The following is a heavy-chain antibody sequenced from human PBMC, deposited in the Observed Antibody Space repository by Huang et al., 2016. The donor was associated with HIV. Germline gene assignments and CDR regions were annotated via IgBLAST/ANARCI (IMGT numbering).Heavy chain of an antibody. CDR2: MGGKSGDI. CDR1: GFAFSQYA. D-gene: IGHD2-8*01. V-gene: IGHV3-9*01. J-gene: IGHJ4*02. Sequence: EVQLVESGGGLVQPGWSLRLSCAASGFAFSQYAVHWVRQSPGKGLEGVSGMGGKSGDIAYAASGRGRFVISRDNAKKSLYLKMNGLRFEDTALYFGVIMDDYFDYWGQGVLVGVSS. CDR3: VIMDDYFDY.